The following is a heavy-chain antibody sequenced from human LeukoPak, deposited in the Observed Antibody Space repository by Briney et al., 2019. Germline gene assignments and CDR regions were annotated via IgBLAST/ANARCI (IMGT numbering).Heavy chain of an antibody. Sequence: GGSLRLSCAASGFTVSSNYMSWVRQAPGKGLEWVSVIYSGGSPYYADSVKGRFTISRDNSKNTLYLQMNSLRAEDTAVYYCARDPHDFWSGYWDYWGQGTLVTVSS. J-gene: IGHJ4*02. D-gene: IGHD3-3*01. CDR3: ARDPHDFWSGYWDY. CDR1: GFTVSSNY. CDR2: IYSGGSP. V-gene: IGHV3-53*01.